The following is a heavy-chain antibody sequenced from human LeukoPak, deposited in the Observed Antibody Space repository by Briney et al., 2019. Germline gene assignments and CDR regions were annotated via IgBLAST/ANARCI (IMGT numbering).Heavy chain of an antibody. J-gene: IGHJ4*02. V-gene: IGHV3-23*01. CDR3: ARGGYFSFDY. D-gene: IGHD2/OR15-2a*01. CDR1: GFSFSTYD. CDR2: ITANTRGRIT. Sequence: GGSLRLSCVASGFSFSTYDMSWVRQAPGKGLEWVSGITANTRGRITYYADSVKGRFTISRDSSKDTLCLQMNSLRAEDTAVYFCARGGYFSFDYWGQGTLVTVSS.